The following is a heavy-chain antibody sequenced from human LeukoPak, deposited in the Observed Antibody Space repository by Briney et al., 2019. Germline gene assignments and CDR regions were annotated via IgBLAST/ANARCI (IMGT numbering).Heavy chain of an antibody. CDR3: AELGITMIGGV. D-gene: IGHD3-10*02. CDR1: GFTFSTYG. Sequence: GGSLRLSCAASGFTFSTYGMSWVRQAPGKGLEWVSLIYSGGSTYYADSVKGRFTISRDNSKNTLYLQMNSLRAEDTAVYHCAELGITMIGGVWGKGTTVTISS. V-gene: IGHV3-66*01. CDR2: IYSGGST. J-gene: IGHJ6*04.